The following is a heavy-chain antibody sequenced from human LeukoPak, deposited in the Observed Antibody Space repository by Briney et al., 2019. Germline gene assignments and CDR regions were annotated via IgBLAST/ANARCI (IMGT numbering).Heavy chain of an antibody. CDR2: IGSSSSYI. CDR3: ARGIAELDY. V-gene: IGHV3-21*01. D-gene: IGHD6-13*01. Sequence: PGGSLRLPCAASGFTFSSYSMNWVRQAPGKGLEWASSIGSSSSYIYYADSEKGRFTISRDNAKNSLSLQMNSLRAEDTAVYYCARGIAELDYWGQGTLVTVSS. J-gene: IGHJ4*02. CDR1: GFTFSSYS.